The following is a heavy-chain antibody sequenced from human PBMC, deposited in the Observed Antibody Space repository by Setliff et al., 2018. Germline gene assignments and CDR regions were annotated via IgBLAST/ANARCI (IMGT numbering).Heavy chain of an antibody. D-gene: IGHD5-18*01. CDR3: VREGVDTRSSTDYRYHMDV. V-gene: IGHV1-69*05. CDR2: TIPVFGTT. Sequence: GPSVKVSCKASGGTFRNYGISWVRQAPGQGLEWMGGTIPVFGTTDYSQKFQGRVTIITDESTSTAFMQLSSLRSEDTAVYYCVREGVDTRSSTDYRYHMDVWGKGTTVTVSS. CDR1: GGTFRNYG. J-gene: IGHJ6*03.